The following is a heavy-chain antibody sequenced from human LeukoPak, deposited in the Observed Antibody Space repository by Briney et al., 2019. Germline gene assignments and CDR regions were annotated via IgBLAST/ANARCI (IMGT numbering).Heavy chain of an antibody. Sequence: HPGGSLRLSCAASGFNFKTSTMIWFRQTPERGLEWVAYISHTSVTIYYADSVKGRFTISRDNDKNSLYLQMNSLRDEDTAVYYCAGSHFTVYYFDSWGQGTPVTVSS. CDR1: GFNFKTST. J-gene: IGHJ4*02. CDR3: AGSHFTVYYFDS. V-gene: IGHV3-48*02. D-gene: IGHD2/OR15-2a*01. CDR2: ISHTSVTI.